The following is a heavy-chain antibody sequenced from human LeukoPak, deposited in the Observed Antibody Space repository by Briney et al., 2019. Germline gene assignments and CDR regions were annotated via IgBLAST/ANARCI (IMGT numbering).Heavy chain of an antibody. Sequence: ASVKVSCKASGYTFTSYAMNWVRQAPGQGLEWMGMIYPRDGSTSYAQRFQDRVTVTRDTSTSTVHMELSGLRSEDTAVYYCARDHEGFDYWGQGTLVTVSS. J-gene: IGHJ4*02. V-gene: IGHV1-46*01. CDR1: GYTFTSYA. CDR3: ARDHEGFDY. CDR2: IYPRDGST.